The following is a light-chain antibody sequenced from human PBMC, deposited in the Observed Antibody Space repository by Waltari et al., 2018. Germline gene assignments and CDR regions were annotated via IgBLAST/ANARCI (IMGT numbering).Light chain of an antibody. V-gene: IGLV2-11*01. CDR1: RSDLSTFNS. CDR2: DVT. Sequence: QSALTPPRSVSGSPGPSVPISCPGPRSDLSTFNSAPWYQQHPGKPPNLLIHDVTRRPSGVPDRFSGSRSGNTASLTISGLQAEDEADYYCCSYTGGYTWVFGGGTKLTVL. CDR3: CSYTGGYTWV. J-gene: IGLJ3*02.